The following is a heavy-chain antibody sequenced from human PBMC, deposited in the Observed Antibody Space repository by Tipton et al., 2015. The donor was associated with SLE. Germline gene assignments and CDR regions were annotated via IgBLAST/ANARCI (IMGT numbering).Heavy chain of an antibody. J-gene: IGHJ4*02. CDR1: GGSFSGYY. D-gene: IGHD1-26*01. V-gene: IGHV4-34*01. Sequence: TLSLTCAVYGGSFSGYYWGWIRQPPGKGLEWIGEINHSGSTNYNPSLKSRVTISVDTSKNQFSLKLSSVTAADTAVYYCARAGGSYDYFDYWGQGTLVTVSS. CDR3: ARAGGSYDYFDY. CDR2: INHSGST.